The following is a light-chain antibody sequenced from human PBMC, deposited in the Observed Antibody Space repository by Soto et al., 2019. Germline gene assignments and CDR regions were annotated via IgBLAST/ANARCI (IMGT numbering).Light chain of an antibody. CDR2: EVS. CDR3: RSYTSSSTLPYV. V-gene: IGLV2-14*01. Sequence: LTQPASLSGSPGQSITISCTGTSSDVGGYNYVSWYQQHPGKAPKLMIYEVSNRPSGVSNRFSGSKSGNTASLTISGIQAEDEADYYCRSYTSSSTLPYVFGTGTKVTVL. J-gene: IGLJ1*01. CDR1: SSDVGGYNY.